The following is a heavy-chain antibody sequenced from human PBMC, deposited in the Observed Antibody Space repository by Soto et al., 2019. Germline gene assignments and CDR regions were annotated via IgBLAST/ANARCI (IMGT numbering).Heavy chain of an antibody. Sequence: GAEVKKPGESLKISCQGSGYSFTSYWIGWVRQMPGKGLEWMGVIYPGDSDIRYSPSFQGQVTISADKSISTAYLQWNSLKASDTAIYYCARQGSTMGIFYWGQGTLVTVSS. CDR2: IYPGDSDI. D-gene: IGHD3-10*01. J-gene: IGHJ4*02. V-gene: IGHV5-51*01. CDR1: GYSFTSYW. CDR3: ARQGSTMGIFY.